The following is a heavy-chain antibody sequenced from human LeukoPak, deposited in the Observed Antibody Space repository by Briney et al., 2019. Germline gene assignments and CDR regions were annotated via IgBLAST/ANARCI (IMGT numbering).Heavy chain of an antibody. CDR2: IYYSGST. CDR3: ARADYDSSGYYFDY. V-gene: IGHV4-31*03. CDR1: GGSISSGGYY. J-gene: IGHJ4*02. D-gene: IGHD3-22*01. Sequence: SETLSLTCTVSGGSISSGGYYWSWIRQHPGRGLEWIGYIYYSGSTYYNPSLKSRVTISVDTSKNQFSLKLSSVTAADTAVYYCARADYDSSGYYFDYWGQGTLVTVSS.